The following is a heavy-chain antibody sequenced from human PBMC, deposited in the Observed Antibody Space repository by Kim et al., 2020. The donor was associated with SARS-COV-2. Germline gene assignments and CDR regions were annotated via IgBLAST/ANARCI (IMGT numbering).Heavy chain of an antibody. Sequence: SETLSLTCTVSGGSISSYYWSWIRQPPGKGLEWIGYIYYSGSTNYNPSLKSRVTISVDTSKNQFSLKLSSVTAADTAVYYCARCDYVWGSYRSSFDPWGQGTLVTVSS. CDR2: IYYSGST. CDR1: GGSISSYY. V-gene: IGHV4-59*13. D-gene: IGHD3-16*02. J-gene: IGHJ5*02. CDR3: ARCDYVWGSYRSSFDP.